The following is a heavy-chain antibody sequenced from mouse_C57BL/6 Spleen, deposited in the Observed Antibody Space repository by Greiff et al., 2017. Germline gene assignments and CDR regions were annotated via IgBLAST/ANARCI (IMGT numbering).Heavy chain of an antibody. CDR3: TRKGYYSNYNAMDY. Sequence: VQLKQSGAELVRPGASVTLSCKASGYTFTDYEMHWVKQTPVHGLEWIGAIDPETGGTAYNQKFKGKAILTADKSSSTAYMELRSLTSEDSAVYYCTRKGYYSNYNAMDYWGQGTSVTVSS. J-gene: IGHJ4*01. V-gene: IGHV1-15*01. CDR2: IDPETGGT. D-gene: IGHD2-5*01. CDR1: GYTFTDYE.